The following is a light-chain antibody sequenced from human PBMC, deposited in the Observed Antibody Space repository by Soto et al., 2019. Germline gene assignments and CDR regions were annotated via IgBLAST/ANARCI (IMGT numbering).Light chain of an antibody. CDR1: SSDIGGYNS. CDR3: AAWDDSLNGRV. J-gene: IGLJ3*02. Sequence: QSVLTQPPSASGSPGQSVTISCTGTSSDIGGYNSVSWYQQHPGKAPRLMIYEVNKRPSGVPDRFSGSKSGYTASLTVSGLQTEDEATYYCAAWDDSLNGRVFGGGTKLTVL. CDR2: EVN. V-gene: IGLV2-8*01.